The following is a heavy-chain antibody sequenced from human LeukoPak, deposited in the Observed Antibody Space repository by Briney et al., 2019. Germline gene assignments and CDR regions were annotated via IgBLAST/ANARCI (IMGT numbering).Heavy chain of an antibody. CDR1: GGSISSYY. Sequence: SETLSLTCTVSGGSISSYYWGWIRQPPGKGLEWIGSIYYSGSTYYNPSLKSRVTISVDTSKNQFSLKLSSVTAADTAVYYCAREYYDILTGYYYYFDYWGQGTLVTVSS. J-gene: IGHJ4*02. CDR3: AREYYDILTGYYYYFDY. V-gene: IGHV4-39*07. CDR2: IYYSGST. D-gene: IGHD3-9*01.